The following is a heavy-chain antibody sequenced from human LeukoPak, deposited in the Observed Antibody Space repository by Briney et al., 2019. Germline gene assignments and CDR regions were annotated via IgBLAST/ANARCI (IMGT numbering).Heavy chain of an antibody. CDR1: GFTVSSNY. D-gene: IGHD4-23*01. CDR3: YGANAEH. V-gene: IGHV3-74*01. Sequence: GGSLRLSCAASGFTVSSNYMSWVRQAPGKGLMWVSGINTDGSSTSYADSVKGRFTISRDNAKNTLFLQMNSLRAEDTAVYYCYGANAEHWGQGTLVTVSS. J-gene: IGHJ1*01. CDR2: INTDGSST.